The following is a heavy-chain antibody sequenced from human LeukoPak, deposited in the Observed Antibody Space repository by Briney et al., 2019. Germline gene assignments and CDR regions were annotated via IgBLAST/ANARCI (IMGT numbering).Heavy chain of an antibody. D-gene: IGHD3-10*01. V-gene: IGHV1-69*13. J-gene: IGHJ4*02. CDR3: ARGVNTYYFGSVSEK. Sequence: GASVKVSCKASGGTFSSHAISRVRQAPGQGLEWMGGIIHIFGTPKYAQKFQGRVTITADESTTTLYMQLSSLRFEDTAVYYCARGVNTYYFGSVSEKWGQGTLVTVSS. CDR1: GGTFSSHA. CDR2: IIHIFGTP.